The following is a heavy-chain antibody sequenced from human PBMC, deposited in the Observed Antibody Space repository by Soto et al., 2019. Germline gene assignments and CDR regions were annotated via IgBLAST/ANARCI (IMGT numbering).Heavy chain of an antibody. CDR3: AREEKRGFWSGYHNWFDP. CDR1: GGSISSYY. J-gene: IGHJ5*02. D-gene: IGHD3-3*01. Sequence: QVQLQESGPGLVKPSETLSLTCTVSGGSISSYYWSWIRQPPGKGLEWIGYIYYSGSTNYNPSLKSRVTISGDTSKNQFSLKLSSVTAADTAVYYCAREEKRGFWSGYHNWFDPWGQGTLVTVSS. V-gene: IGHV4-59*01. CDR2: IYYSGST.